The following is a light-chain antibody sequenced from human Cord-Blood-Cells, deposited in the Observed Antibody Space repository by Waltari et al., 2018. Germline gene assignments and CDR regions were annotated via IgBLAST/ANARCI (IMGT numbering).Light chain of an antibody. J-gene: IGKJ1*01. CDR2: AAS. V-gene: IGKV1-39*01. CDR3: QQSYSTTWT. Sequence: DIQMTQSPSSMSASVGDRVTITCRASQSISSYLNWYQQKPGTAPKLLIYAASSLQSGVPSRFSGSGSETDFTLTISSLQPEDFATYYCQQSYSTTWTFGQGTKVEIK. CDR1: QSISSY.